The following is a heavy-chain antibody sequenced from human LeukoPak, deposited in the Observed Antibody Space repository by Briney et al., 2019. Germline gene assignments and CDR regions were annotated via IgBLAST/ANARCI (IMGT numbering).Heavy chain of an antibody. CDR3: AGVTWDYYDSSGYSYYFDY. J-gene: IGHJ4*02. CDR2: ISAYNGNT. D-gene: IGHD3-22*01. Sequence: ASVKVSCKASGYTFTSYGISWVRQAPGQGLEWMGWISAYNGNTNYAQKLQGRVTMTTDTSTSTAYMELRSLRSDDTAVYYCAGVTWDYYDSSGYSYYFDYWGQGTLVTVSS. V-gene: IGHV1-18*01. CDR1: GYTFTSYG.